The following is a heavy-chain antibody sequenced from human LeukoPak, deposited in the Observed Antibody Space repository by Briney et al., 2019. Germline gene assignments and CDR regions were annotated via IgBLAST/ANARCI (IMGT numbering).Heavy chain of an antibody. V-gene: IGHV3-64*01. D-gene: IGHD1-1*01. CDR1: GFTFSSYA. J-gene: IGHJ4*02. CDR3: ARGDTTFDY. Sequence: PGGSLRLSCAAPGFTFSSYAMHWVRQAPGKGLEYVSAISSNGGSTYYANSVKGRFTISRDNSKNTLYLQMGSLRAEDMAVYYCARGDTTFDYWGQGTLVTVSS. CDR2: ISSNGGST.